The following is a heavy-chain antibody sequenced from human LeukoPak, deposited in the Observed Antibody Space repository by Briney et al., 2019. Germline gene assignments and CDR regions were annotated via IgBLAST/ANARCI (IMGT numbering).Heavy chain of an antibody. J-gene: IGHJ4*02. D-gene: IGHD3-22*01. CDR1: GGSISSYY. Sequence: SETLSLTCTVSGGSISSYYWSWIRQPPGKGLEWIGYIYYSGSTNYNPSLKSRVTISVDTSKNQFSLKLSSVTAADTAVYYCARGGYESGRSPGSYLVYWGQGTLVSV. CDR2: IYYSGST. V-gene: IGHV4-59*01. CDR3: ARGGYESGRSPGSYLVY.